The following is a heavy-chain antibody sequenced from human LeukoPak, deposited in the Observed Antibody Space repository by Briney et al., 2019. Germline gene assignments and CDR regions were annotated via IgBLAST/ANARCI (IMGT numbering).Heavy chain of an antibody. J-gene: IGHJ4*02. Sequence: GGSLRLSCAASGFPFSSYAMSWVRQAPGKGLEWGSAISGSVGSTYYADSVKGRFTISRDNSKNTLYLQMNGLRAEDTAVYYCATTSPWLLGEIDYWGQGTLVTVSS. V-gene: IGHV3-23*01. D-gene: IGHD3-16*01. CDR2: ISGSVGST. CDR3: ATTSPWLLGEIDY. CDR1: GFPFSSYA.